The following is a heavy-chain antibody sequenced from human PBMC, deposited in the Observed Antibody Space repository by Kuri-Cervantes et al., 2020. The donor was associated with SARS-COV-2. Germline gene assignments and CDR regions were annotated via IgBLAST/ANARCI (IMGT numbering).Heavy chain of an antibody. CDR2: ISGSCGST. V-gene: IGHV3-23*01. J-gene: IGHJ3*02. CDR3: AKGPVGATGAFDI. Sequence: GEYLKIYCAASGFTFSSYAMSWVRQAPGKGLEWVSAISGSCGSTYYADSVKGRFTISRDNSKNTLYLQMNSLRAEDTAVYYCAKGPVGATGAFDIWGQGTMVTVSS. CDR1: GFTFSSYA. D-gene: IGHD1-26*01.